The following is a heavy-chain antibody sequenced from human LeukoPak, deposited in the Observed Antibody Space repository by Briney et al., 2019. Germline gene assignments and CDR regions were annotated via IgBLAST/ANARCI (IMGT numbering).Heavy chain of an antibody. V-gene: IGHV3-53*01. CDR1: GFTVSNNY. CDR3: ASLSLGHY. D-gene: IGHD6-6*01. J-gene: IGHJ4*02. CDR2: IYSGGST. Sequence: GGSLRLSCAASGFTVSNNYMSWVRQAPGKGLEWVSVIYSGGSTYYADSVKGRFTISRETSKNTLSLQMNSLRAEDTAVYYCASLSLGHYWGQGTLVTVSS.